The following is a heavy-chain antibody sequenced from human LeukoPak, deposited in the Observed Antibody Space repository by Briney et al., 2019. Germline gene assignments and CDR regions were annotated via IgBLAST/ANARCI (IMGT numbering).Heavy chain of an antibody. CDR3: ARIYDYVWGSYRPSFDY. J-gene: IGHJ4*02. V-gene: IGHV4-34*01. D-gene: IGHD3-16*02. CDR1: GGSFSGYY. Sequence: SETLSLTCAVYGGSFSGYYWSWIRQPPGKGLEWIGEINRSGSTTYNPSLKRRVTISVDTSKNQFSLKLSSVTAADTAVYYCARIYDYVWGSYRPSFDYWGQGTLVTVSS. CDR2: INRSGST.